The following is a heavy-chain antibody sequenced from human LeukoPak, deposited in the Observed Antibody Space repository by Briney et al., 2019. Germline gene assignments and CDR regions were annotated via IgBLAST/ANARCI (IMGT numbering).Heavy chain of an antibody. CDR2: ISDSADST. J-gene: IGHJ4*02. CDR3: AKGGTGIAVAGPFDY. V-gene: IGHV3-23*01. CDR1: GFTFSSYD. D-gene: IGHD6-19*01. Sequence: GGSLRLSCAASGFTFSSYDMSWVRQAPGKGLEWVSTISDSADSTFYADSVKGRFTISRDNSKNTLYLQMNSLRAEDTAVYYCAKGGTGIAVAGPFDYWGQGTLVTVFS.